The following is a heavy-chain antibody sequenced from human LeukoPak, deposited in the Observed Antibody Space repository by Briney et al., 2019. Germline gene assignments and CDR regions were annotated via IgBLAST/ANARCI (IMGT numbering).Heavy chain of an antibody. Sequence: GGSLRLSCAASGFTFSSYEMNWVRQAPGKGLEWVSYISSSGSTIYYADSVKGRFTISGDNAKNSLYLQMNSLRAEDTAVYYCARSGSPRRNAFDIWGQGTMVTVSS. J-gene: IGHJ3*02. D-gene: IGHD1-26*01. CDR2: ISSSGSTI. V-gene: IGHV3-48*03. CDR3: ARSGSPRRNAFDI. CDR1: GFTFSSYE.